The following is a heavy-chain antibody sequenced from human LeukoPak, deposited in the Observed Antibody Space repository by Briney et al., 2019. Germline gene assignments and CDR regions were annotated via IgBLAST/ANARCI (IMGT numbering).Heavy chain of an antibody. J-gene: IGHJ6*02. V-gene: IGHV3-53*01. Sequence: PGESLRLSCAASGFTVSSNYMSWVRQAPGKGLEWASVIYSGGSTYYADSVKGRFTISRDNSKNTLYLQMNSLRAEDTAVYYCARDSILPSDVYGVDVWGQGTTVTVSS. CDR1: GFTVSSNY. D-gene: IGHD2-21*02. CDR3: ARDSILPSDVYGVDV. CDR2: IYSGGST.